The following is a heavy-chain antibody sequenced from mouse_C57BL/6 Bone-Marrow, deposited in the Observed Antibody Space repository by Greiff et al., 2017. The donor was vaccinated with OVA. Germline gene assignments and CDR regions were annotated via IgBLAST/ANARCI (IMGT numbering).Heavy chain of an antibody. CDR1: GYSITSGYY. J-gene: IGHJ1*03. CDR3: ARIPYYYGSSYVYFDV. Sequence: EVKLVESGPGLVKPSQSLSLTCSVTGYSITSGYYWNWIRQFPGNNLEWMGYISYDGSNNYNPSLKNRISITRDTSKNQFFLKLNSVTTEDTATYYCARIPYYYGSSYVYFDVWGTGTTVTVSS. V-gene: IGHV3-6*01. D-gene: IGHD1-1*01. CDR2: ISYDGSN.